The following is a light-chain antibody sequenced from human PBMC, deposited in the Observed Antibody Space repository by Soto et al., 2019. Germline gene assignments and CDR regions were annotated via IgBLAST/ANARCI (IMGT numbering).Light chain of an antibody. CDR2: DAS. Sequence: EIVLTQSPATLSLSPGERATLSCRASQSVSSYLAWYQQKPGQAPRLLIYDASNRATGIPARFSGSGSGTAFTLTISSLEPEDFAVYYCQHRSNWPRLTFGGGTKVEIK. CDR3: QHRSNWPRLT. CDR1: QSVSSY. J-gene: IGKJ4*01. V-gene: IGKV3-11*01.